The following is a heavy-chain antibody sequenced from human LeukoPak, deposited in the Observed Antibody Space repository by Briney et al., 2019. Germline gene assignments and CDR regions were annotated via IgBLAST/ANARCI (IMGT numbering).Heavy chain of an antibody. CDR1: GGPISSYY. CDR3: ASTYYYDSSGYHHDAFDI. Sequence: SETLSLTCTVSGGPISSYYWSWIRQPAGKGLEWIGRIYTSGSTNYNPSLKSRVTMSVDTSKNQFSLKLSSVTAADTAVYYCASTYYYDSSGYHHDAFDIWGQGTMVTVSS. V-gene: IGHV4-4*07. D-gene: IGHD3-22*01. J-gene: IGHJ3*02. CDR2: IYTSGST.